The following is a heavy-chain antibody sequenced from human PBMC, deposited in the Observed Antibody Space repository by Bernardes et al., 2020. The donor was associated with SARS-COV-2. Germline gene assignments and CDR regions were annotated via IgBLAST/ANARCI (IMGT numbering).Heavy chain of an antibody. CDR1: GGSISSSSYY. V-gene: IGHV4-39*01. CDR2: IYYSGST. Sequence: SETLSLTCTVSGGSISSSSYYWGWIRQPPGKGLEWIGSIYYSGSTYYNPSLKSRVTISVDTSKNQFSLKLSSVTAADTAVYYCARHKYYYDSSGRRDAFDIWGQGTMVTVSS. CDR3: ARHKYYYDSSGRRDAFDI. D-gene: IGHD3-22*01. J-gene: IGHJ3*02.